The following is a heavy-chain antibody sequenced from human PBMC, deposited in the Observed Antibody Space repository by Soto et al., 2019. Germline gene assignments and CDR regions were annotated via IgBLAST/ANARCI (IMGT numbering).Heavy chain of an antibody. V-gene: IGHV4-31*03. CDR3: GRGVDYYYGMDV. CDR1: GGSISSGGYH. D-gene: IGHD2-15*01. Sequence: SETLSLTCTVSGGSISSGGYHWSWIRQHPGKGLEWIGYIYYSGSTYYNPSLKSRVTISVDTSKNQFSLKLSSVTAADTAVYYWGRGVDYYYGMDVWGKGTRVTVSS. CDR2: IYYSGST. J-gene: IGHJ6*04.